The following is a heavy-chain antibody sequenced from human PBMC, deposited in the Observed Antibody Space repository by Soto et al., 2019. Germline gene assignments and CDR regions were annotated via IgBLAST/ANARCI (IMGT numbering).Heavy chain of an antibody. CDR3: VRALPVTYSYYYYMDV. V-gene: IGHV3-48*03. D-gene: IGHD4-17*01. CDR2: ISSSGSTI. CDR1: GFTFSSYE. J-gene: IGHJ6*03. Sequence: GGSLRLSCAASGFTFSSYEMNWVRQAPGKGLEWVSYISSSGSTIYYADSVKGRFTISRDNAKNSLYLQMNSLRAEDTAVYYCVRALPVTYSYYYYMDVWGKGTTVTVSS.